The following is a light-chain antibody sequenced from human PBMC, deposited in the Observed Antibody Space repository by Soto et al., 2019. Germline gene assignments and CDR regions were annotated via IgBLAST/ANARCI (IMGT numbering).Light chain of an antibody. CDR3: QQYVSSGT. V-gene: IGKV3-20*01. Sequence: EFVLTQSPGTLSLSPGERAALSCRASQSVSNNYLAWYQQKPGQAPRLLIYGASNRATGIPDRFSGRGAGTDFPLTISSLEHEEFGVYCSQQYVSSGTFGQGTNVDI. CDR1: QSVSNNY. J-gene: IGKJ1*01. CDR2: GAS.